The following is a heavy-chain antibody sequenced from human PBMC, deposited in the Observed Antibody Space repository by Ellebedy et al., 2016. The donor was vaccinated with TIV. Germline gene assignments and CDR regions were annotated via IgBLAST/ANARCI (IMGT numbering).Heavy chain of an antibody. CDR1: GFTFSAAW. V-gene: IGHV3-15*01. D-gene: IGHD4-17*01. Sequence: PGGSLRLSCAASGFTFSAAWMTWVRQAPGKGLEWVGRIKSKTDGETTDYAGPVKGRFTISRDDSKDTLYLQMNSLKTEDTGVYYCTTALLYGDHGEDGDYWGRGTLVTVSS. CDR3: TTALLYGDHGEDGDY. J-gene: IGHJ4*02. CDR2: IKSKTDGETT.